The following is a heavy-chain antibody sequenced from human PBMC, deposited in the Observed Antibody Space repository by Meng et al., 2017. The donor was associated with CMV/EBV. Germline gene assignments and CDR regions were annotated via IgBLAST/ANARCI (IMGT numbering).Heavy chain of an antibody. J-gene: IGHJ4*02. CDR3: AHRSNFYGSGSRSFDY. CDR1: GFLLITSGVG. CDR2: IYWNGDK. D-gene: IGHD3-10*01. V-gene: IGHV2-5*01. Sequence: SGPTLVKPTQTLTLTCTFSGFLLITSGVGAGWIRQSPGKALEWLAVIYWNGDKRYRPSLESRLSITRDTSKNQVVLTMTNMDPVDTATYYCAHRSNFYGSGSRSFDYWGQGTLVTVSS.